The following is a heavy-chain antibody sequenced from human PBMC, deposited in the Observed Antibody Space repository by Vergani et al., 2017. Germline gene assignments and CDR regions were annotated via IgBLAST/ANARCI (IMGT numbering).Heavy chain of an antibody. V-gene: IGHV4-34*01. J-gene: IGHJ4*02. CDR3: ARGREGMVRGVYGY. D-gene: IGHD3-10*01. Sequence: QVQLQQWGAGLLKPSETLSLTCAVYGGSFSGYYWSWIRQPPGKGLEWIGEINHSGSTNYNPSLKGRGTISVDTSKNQFSLKLSSVTAADTAVDYCARGREGMVRGVYGYWGQGTLVTVSS. CDR1: GGSFSGYY. CDR2: INHSGST.